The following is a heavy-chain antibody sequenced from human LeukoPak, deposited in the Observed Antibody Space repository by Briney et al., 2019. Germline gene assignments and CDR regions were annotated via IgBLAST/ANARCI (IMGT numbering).Heavy chain of an antibody. CDR1: GFTFNSYA. CDR3: VRGSSSFYDSSGYSYYFDN. V-gene: IGHV3-30*04. CDR2: ISSDGRTT. D-gene: IGHD3-22*01. J-gene: IGHJ4*02. Sequence: GRSLRLSCAASGFTFNSYAIHWVRQAAGRGLEWVTIISSDGRTTYYGDCVKGPFILSRDNSKNTLYLQMDSLRPEDTAVYYCVRGSSSFYDSSGYSYYFDNWGQETLVTVSS.